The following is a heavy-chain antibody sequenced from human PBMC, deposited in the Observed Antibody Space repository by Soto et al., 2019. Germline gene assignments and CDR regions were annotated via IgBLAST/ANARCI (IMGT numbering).Heavy chain of an antibody. D-gene: IGHD4-17*01. J-gene: IGHJ6*03. Sequence: PGGSLRLSCAASGFTFSSYAMSWVRQAPGKGLEWVSGISAGGGSTYYADSGKGRFTISRDNSKNTLYLQMNSLRAEDTAVYYCAKLPDYGDSYYYYYYTDVWGKGTTVTVSS. V-gene: IGHV3-23*01. CDR3: AKLPDYGDSYYYYYYTDV. CDR2: ISAGGGST. CDR1: GFTFSSYA.